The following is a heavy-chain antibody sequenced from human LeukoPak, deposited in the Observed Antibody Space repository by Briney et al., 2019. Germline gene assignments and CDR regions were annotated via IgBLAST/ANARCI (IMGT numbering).Heavy chain of an antibody. CDR2: IYYSGST. J-gene: IGHJ4*02. V-gene: IGHV4-59*01. CDR1: GGSINSYY. Sequence: SETLSLTCTVSGGSINSYYWSWIRQPPGKGLECIGYIYYSGSTNYNPSLKSRVSISVDMSKNQFSLRLNSVTAADTAVYYCATLGVVRGINYLDYWGQGTLVTVSS. CDR3: ATLGVVRGINYLDY. D-gene: IGHD3-16*01.